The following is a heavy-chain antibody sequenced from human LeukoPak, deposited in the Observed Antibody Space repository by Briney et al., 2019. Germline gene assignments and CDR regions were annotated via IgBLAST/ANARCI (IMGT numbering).Heavy chain of an antibody. V-gene: IGHV4-30-4*01. D-gene: IGHD3-10*01. Sequence: SETLSLTCTVSGGSISSGDYYWSWIRQPPGKGLGWIGYINYSGSTYYNPPLKSRVTISVDTSKNQFSLKLSSVTAADTAVYYCAREMRGSSVYWGQGTLVTVSS. J-gene: IGHJ4*02. CDR2: INYSGST. CDR3: AREMRGSSVY. CDR1: GGSISSGDYY.